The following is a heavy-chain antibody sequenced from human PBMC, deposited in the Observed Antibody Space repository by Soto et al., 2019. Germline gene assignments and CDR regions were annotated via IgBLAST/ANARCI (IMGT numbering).Heavy chain of an antibody. D-gene: IGHD2-2*01. CDR3: AREPVVVPAAWDWFDP. V-gene: IGHV4-59*01. Sequence: QVQLQESGPGLVKPSETLSLTCTVSGGSISSYYWIWIRQPPGKGLERIGYIYYSGSTNYIPSLKSRVTISVDTSKNQFSLKLSSVTAADTAVYYCAREPVVVPAAWDWFDPWGQGTLVTVSS. CDR1: GGSISSYY. CDR2: IYYSGST. J-gene: IGHJ5*02.